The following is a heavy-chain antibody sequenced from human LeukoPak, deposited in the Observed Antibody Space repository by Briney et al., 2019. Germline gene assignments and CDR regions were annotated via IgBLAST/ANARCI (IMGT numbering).Heavy chain of an antibody. Sequence: GGSLRLSCAASGFALRSTWMHWVRQAPGKGLVWVSRINSDTTSTAYVDSVKGRFTISRDSSLYLQMNSLRPEDTAVYYCARGQAYSTSSFWRSGRNTYFDYWGQGTLVTVSS. CDR3: ARGQAYSTSSFWRSGRNTYFDY. J-gene: IGHJ4*02. D-gene: IGHD6-6*01. V-gene: IGHV3-74*03. CDR2: INSDTTST. CDR1: GFALRSTW.